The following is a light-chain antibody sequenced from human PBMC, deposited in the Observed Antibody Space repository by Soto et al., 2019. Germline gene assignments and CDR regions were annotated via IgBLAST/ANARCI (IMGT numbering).Light chain of an antibody. V-gene: IGKV3-20*01. J-gene: IGKJ2*01. Sequence: EIVLTQSTGTLSLYPGERATLSCRASQSVSSNYLAWYQQKPGQAPRLLIYGASSRATGIPDRFSGSGSGTDFTLTISRLEPEDFAVYYCQHYGRSAYTFGQGTTLEIK. CDR3: QHYGRSAYT. CDR2: GAS. CDR1: QSVSSNY.